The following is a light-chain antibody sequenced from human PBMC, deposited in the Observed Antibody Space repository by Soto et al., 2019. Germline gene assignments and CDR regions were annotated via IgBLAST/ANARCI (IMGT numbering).Light chain of an antibody. Sequence: QSALTQPPSASGSPGQPVTISCTGTSSDVGAYNYVSWYQQHPGKAPKLMIYDVSKRPSGVPDRFSGSKSANTASLTVSGLQAEDEADYYCTSYAGSNIVIFGGGTKFTVL. CDR1: SSDVGAYNY. J-gene: IGLJ2*01. CDR2: DVS. CDR3: TSYAGSNIVI. V-gene: IGLV2-8*01.